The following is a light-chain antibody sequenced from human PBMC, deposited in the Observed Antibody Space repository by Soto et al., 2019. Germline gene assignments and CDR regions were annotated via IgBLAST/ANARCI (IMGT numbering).Light chain of an antibody. CDR1: TSNIGSNS. V-gene: IGLV1-47*02. CDR3: AAWDDSLSGPL. J-gene: IGLJ2*01. Sequence: QSVLTQPPSASGTPGQRVTISCSGGTSNIGSNSVYWYQQLPGRAPKLLIYTNDERPSGVPDRFSGSKSGTSGSLAISGLRPEDEAEYYCAAWDDSLSGPLFGAGTKLTVL. CDR2: TND.